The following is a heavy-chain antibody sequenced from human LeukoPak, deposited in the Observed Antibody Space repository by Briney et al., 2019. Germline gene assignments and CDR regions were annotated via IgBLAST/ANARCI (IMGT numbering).Heavy chain of an antibody. J-gene: IGHJ3*02. CDR2: ISAYNGNT. CDR1: GYTFTSYG. D-gene: IGHD3-3*01. CDR3: ASAWGRSSLPTIFGVVTYAFDI. V-gene: IGHV1-18*01. Sequence: ASVKVSCKASGYTFTSYGISWVRQAPGQGLEWMGWISAYNGNTNYAQKLQGRVTMTTDTSTSTAYMELRSLRSDDTAVYYCASAWGRSSLPTIFGVVTYAFDIWGQGTMVTVSS.